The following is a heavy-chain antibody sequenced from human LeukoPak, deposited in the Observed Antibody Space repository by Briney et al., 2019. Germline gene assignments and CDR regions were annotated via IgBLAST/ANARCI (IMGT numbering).Heavy chain of an antibody. D-gene: IGHD1-1*01. V-gene: IGHV3-7*01. CDR2: IKQDGSEK. CDR1: GFTFSDSW. J-gene: IGHJ3*02. CDR3: ARDWDWKFAFDI. Sequence: GGSLRLSCAASGFTFSDSWMSWVRQAPGKGLEWVANIKQDGSEKYYVDSVKGRFTISRDNAKNSLYLQMNSLRAEDTAVYYCARDWDWKFAFDIWGQGTMVTVSS.